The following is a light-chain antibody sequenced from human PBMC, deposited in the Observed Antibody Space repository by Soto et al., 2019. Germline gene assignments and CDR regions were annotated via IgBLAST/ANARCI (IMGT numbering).Light chain of an antibody. CDR1: QSISSW. CDR3: QQSYSTWT. V-gene: IGKV1-5*01. CDR2: DAS. J-gene: IGKJ1*01. Sequence: DIQLTQSPPTLSASVGDRVAITCRASQSISSWLAWYQQKPGKAPKVLIYDASSLESGVPSRFSGSGSGTEFTLTISSLQPDDFATYYCQQSYSTWTFGQGTKVDIK.